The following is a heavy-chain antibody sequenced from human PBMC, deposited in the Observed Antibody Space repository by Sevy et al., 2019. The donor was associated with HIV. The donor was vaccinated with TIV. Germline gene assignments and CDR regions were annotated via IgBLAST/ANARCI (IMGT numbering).Heavy chain of an antibody. CDR2: MNPNSGNT. CDR1: GYTFTSYD. J-gene: IGHJ3*02. V-gene: IGHV1-8*01. Sequence: ASVKVSCKASGYTFTSYDINWVRQATGQGLEWMGWMNPNSGNTGYAQKFQGRVTMTRNTSISTAYMELSSLRSEDTAVYYCARSRPRDYDFWSGYLPRFDAFDIWGQGTMVTVSS. D-gene: IGHD3-3*01. CDR3: ARSRPRDYDFWSGYLPRFDAFDI.